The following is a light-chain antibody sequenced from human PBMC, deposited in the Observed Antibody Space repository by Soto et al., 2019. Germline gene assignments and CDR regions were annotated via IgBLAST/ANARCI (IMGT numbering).Light chain of an antibody. V-gene: IGKV3-20*01. J-gene: IGKJ1*01. CDR3: QHSGNSHGT. Sequence: EIVLAQSTGTLSLSPGASATLSCRASQTISSRYLTWYQQKPGQVPRLLIYGASSRATGIPDRLRGIVSGTDFTLTIRRLEPEEVAVYDCQHSGNSHGTFGQGTKVDIK. CDR2: GAS. CDR1: QTISSRY.